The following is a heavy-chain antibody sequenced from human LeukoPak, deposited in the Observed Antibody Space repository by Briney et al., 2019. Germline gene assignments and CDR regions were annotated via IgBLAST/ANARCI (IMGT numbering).Heavy chain of an antibody. Sequence: SGGPLRLSCEASGYSFSNHEMNWVRQAPGKGLEWLSYINSGGTTKYYADSVKGRFTISRDNAKNSLYLQMNSLTADDTAVYYCARDRPRSDSYYVFDFWGQGNLVIVSS. V-gene: IGHV3-48*03. CDR3: ARDRPRSDSYYVFDF. J-gene: IGHJ4*02. D-gene: IGHD3-10*01. CDR1: GYSFSNHE. CDR2: INSGGTTK.